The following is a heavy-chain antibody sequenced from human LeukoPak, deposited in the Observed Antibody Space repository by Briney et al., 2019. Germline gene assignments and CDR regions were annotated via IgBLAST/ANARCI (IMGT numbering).Heavy chain of an antibody. V-gene: IGHV3-23*01. CDR3: GGSYSKFDY. Sequence: GGSLRLSCAVSGFTLSNYGMSWVRQAPGKGLEWVSGFSVSAGDTYYADSVKGRFTISRDNSKNTLYLQMNSLRAEDTAVYYCGGSYSKFDYWGQGTLVTVSS. J-gene: IGHJ4*02. CDR2: FSVSAGDT. CDR1: GFTLSNYG. D-gene: IGHD1-26*01.